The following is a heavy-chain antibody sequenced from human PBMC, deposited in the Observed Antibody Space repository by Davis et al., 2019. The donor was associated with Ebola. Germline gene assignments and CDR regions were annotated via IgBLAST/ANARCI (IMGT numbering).Heavy chain of an antibody. CDR3: AKVSMALLPH. Sequence: GESLKISCAASGFTFSSYAMSWVRQAPGKGLEWVSAITGSDGSTYCADSVKGRFTISRDNSKNTLYLQMNSLRAEDTAVYYCAKVSMALLPHWGQGTLVTVSS. J-gene: IGHJ4*02. CDR2: ITGSDGST. V-gene: IGHV3-23*01. D-gene: IGHD2-15*01. CDR1: GFTFSSYA.